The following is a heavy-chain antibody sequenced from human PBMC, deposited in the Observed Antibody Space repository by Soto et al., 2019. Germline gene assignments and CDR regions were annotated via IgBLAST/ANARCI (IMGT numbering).Heavy chain of an antibody. Sequence: SETLSLTCTVSGGSISSYYWSWIRQPPGKGLEWIGYIYYSGGTNYNPSLKSRVTISVDKAKNQVSLVLSSVIAADTAVYYCARVSNPMGYDSRGYPPLYVYYGMDVWGQGTTVTVSS. CDR1: GGSISSYY. J-gene: IGHJ6*02. CDR2: IYYSGGT. D-gene: IGHD3-22*01. CDR3: ARVSNPMGYDSRGYPPLYVYYGMDV. V-gene: IGHV4-59*01.